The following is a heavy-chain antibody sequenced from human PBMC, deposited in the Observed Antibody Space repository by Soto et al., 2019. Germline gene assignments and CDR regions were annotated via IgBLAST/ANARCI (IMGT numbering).Heavy chain of an antibody. CDR3: ARQGVDYDFWSGYRARWFDP. Sequence: SETLSLTCTVSGGSISSSSYYWGWIRQPPGKGLEWIGSIYYSGSTYYNPSLKSRVTISVDTSKNQFSLKLSSVTAADTAVYYCARQGVDYDFWSGYRARWFDPWGQGTLVTVSS. D-gene: IGHD3-3*01. CDR2: IYYSGST. CDR1: GGSISSSSYY. V-gene: IGHV4-39*01. J-gene: IGHJ5*02.